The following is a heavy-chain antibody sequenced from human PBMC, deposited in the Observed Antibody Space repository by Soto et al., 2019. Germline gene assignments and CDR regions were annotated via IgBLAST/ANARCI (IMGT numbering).Heavy chain of an antibody. CDR1: GGSISSYY. CDR2: IYYSGST. Sequence: SETLSLTCTVSGGSISSYYWSWIRQPPGKGLEWIGYIYYSGSTNYNPSLKSRVTISVDTSKNQFSLKLSSVTAADTAVYYCARARLMGLPWLIDYWGQGPLVTVSS. CDR3: ARARLMGLPWLIDY. J-gene: IGHJ4*02. V-gene: IGHV4-59*01. D-gene: IGHD2-8*01.